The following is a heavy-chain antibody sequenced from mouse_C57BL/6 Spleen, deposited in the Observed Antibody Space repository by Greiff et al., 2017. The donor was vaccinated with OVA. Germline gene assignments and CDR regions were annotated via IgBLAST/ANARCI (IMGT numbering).Heavy chain of an antibody. Sequence: EVKLQESGGGLVKPGGSLKLSCAASGFTFSDYGMHWVRQAPEKGLEWVAYISSGSSTIYYADTVKGRFTISRDNAKNTLFLQMNSLRSEDTAMYYCERGGSSYGWFAYWGQGTLVTVSA. CDR3: ERGGSSYGWFAY. J-gene: IGHJ3*01. V-gene: IGHV5-17*01. CDR2: ISSGSSTI. CDR1: GFTFSDYG. D-gene: IGHD1-1*01.